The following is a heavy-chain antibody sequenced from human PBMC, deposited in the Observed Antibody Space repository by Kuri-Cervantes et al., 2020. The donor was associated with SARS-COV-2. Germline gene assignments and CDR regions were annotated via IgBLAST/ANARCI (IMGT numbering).Heavy chain of an antibody. CDR1: GFTFSSYG. CDR2: ISYDGSSK. J-gene: IGHJ3*02. CDR3: ARDDGLWLLGAFDI. Sequence: GGSMRLSCAASGFTFSSYGMHWVRQAPGKGLEWVAVISYDGSSKYYAGSVKGRFTISRDNSKNTLYLQMNSLRAEDTAVYYCARDDGLWLLGAFDIWGQGTMVTVSS. D-gene: IGHD5-18*01. V-gene: IGHV3-30*03.